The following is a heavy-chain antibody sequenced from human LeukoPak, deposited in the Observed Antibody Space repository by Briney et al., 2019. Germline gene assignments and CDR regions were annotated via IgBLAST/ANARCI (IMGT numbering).Heavy chain of an antibody. CDR1: GFTFSSYS. J-gene: IGHJ4*02. CDR3: ARDQSYYYYDSSGRGFFDY. V-gene: IGHV3-48*04. Sequence: GGSLRLSCAASGFTFSSYSMNWVRQAPGKGLEWVSYISSSSSTIYYADSVKGRFTISRDNAKNSLYLQMNSLRAEDTAVYYCARDQSYYYYDSSGRGFFDYWGQGTLVTVSS. D-gene: IGHD3-22*01. CDR2: ISSSSSTI.